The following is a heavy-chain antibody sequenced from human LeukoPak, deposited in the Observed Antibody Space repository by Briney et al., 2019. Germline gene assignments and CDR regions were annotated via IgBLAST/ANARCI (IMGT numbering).Heavy chain of an antibody. J-gene: IGHJ5*02. Sequence: SETLSLTCTVSGGSFSSYYWSWIRQPAGKGLEWIGRVYTTGSTNYNPSLKSRVSMSVDTSKNQFSLSLTSVTVADTAVYYCARVEPPKMVKSPWGQGILVTVSS. CDR3: ARVEPPKMVKSP. CDR2: VYTTGST. V-gene: IGHV4-4*07. CDR1: GGSFSSYY. D-gene: IGHD5-18*01.